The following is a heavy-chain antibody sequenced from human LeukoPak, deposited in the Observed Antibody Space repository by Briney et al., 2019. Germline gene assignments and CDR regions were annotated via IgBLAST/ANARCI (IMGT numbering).Heavy chain of an antibody. CDR3: AKDRYSSGWYYFDY. Sequence: PGGSLRLSCAASGFTLSSYGMHWVREATGKGVEGVAVISYDGSNKYYADSVKGRFTISRDNSKNTLYLQMNSLRAEDTAVYYCAKDRYSSGWYYFDYLLQGTLVTVSS. CDR1: GFTLSSYG. D-gene: IGHD6-19*01. V-gene: IGHV3-30*18. CDR2: ISYDGSNK. J-gene: IGHJ4*02.